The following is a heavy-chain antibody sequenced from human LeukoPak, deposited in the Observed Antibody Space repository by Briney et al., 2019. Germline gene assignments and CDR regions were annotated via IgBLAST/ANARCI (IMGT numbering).Heavy chain of an antibody. CDR1: GGSISSGGYY. Sequence: SQTLSLTCTVSGGSISSGGYYWSWIRQHPGKGLEWIGNIYYSGSTYYNPSLKSRVTISVDTSKNQFSLKLSSVTAADTAVYYCARALAPPNYYDSSGYLVWGQGTLVTVSS. J-gene: IGHJ4*02. D-gene: IGHD3-22*01. CDR2: IYYSGST. CDR3: ARALAPPNYYDSSGYLV. V-gene: IGHV4-31*03.